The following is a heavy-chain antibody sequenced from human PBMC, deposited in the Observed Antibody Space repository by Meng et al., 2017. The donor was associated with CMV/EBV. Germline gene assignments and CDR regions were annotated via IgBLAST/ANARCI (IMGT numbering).Heavy chain of an antibody. D-gene: IGHD5-12*01. V-gene: IGHV3-7*01. J-gene: IGHJ4*02. CDR2: IKQDGSEK. CDR1: GFTFSSYW. Sequence: GESLKSSCAASGFTFSSYWMSWVRQAPGKGLEWVANIKQDGSEKYYVDSVKGRFTISRDNAKNSLYLQMNSLRAEDTAVYYCARDGLDIVATISGDYFDYWGQGTLVTVSS. CDR3: ARDGLDIVATISGDYFDY.